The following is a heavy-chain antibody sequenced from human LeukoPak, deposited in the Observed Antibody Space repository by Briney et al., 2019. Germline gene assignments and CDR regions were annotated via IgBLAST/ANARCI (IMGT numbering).Heavy chain of an antibody. CDR3: AKDVVGQQWPENC. CDR2: IKQDGSEK. J-gene: IGHJ4*02. D-gene: IGHD6-19*01. V-gene: IGHV3-7*01. Sequence: GGSLRLSCAASGFTFRSYWMSWVRQAPGKGLEWVANIKQDGSEKCYVDSVKGRFTISRDNSKNTLYLQMNSLRPEDTAVYYCAKDVVGQQWPENCWGQGTLVTVSS. CDR1: GFTFRSYW.